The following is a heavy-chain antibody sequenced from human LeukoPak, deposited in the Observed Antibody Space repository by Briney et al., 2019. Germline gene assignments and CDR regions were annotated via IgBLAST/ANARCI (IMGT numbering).Heavy chain of an antibody. CDR2: VSISSGTI. V-gene: IGHV3-48*04. D-gene: IGHD6-6*01. CDR1: GFTFSGHN. J-gene: IGHJ4*02. Sequence: GGSLRLSCAASGFTFSGHNMNWVRQAPGKGLEWISFVSISSGTIYYADSVNGRFRISRDNAKSSLDLEMNSLRAEDTAVYYCAKADEASSSSLDYWGQGTLVTVSS. CDR3: AKADEASSSSLDY.